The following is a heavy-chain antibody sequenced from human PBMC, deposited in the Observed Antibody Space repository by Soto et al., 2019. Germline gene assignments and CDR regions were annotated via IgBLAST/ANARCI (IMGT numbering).Heavy chain of an antibody. CDR2: ISAYNGNT. CDR1: GYTFTSYG. Sequence: ASVKVSCKASGYTFTSYGISWVRQAPGQGLEWMGWISAYNGNTNYSQKLQGRVTITRDTSASTAYMELSSLRSEDTAVYYCARYGSDFWSGYYYYYGMDVWGQGTTVTVSS. CDR3: ARYGSDFWSGYYYYYGMDV. J-gene: IGHJ6*02. D-gene: IGHD3-3*01. V-gene: IGHV1-18*01.